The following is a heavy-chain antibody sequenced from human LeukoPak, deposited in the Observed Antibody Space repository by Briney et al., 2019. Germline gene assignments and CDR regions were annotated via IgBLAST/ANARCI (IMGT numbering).Heavy chain of an antibody. Sequence: GGSLRLSCAASGFTFSSYAMSWVRQAPGKGLEWVSAMSGSGGSTYYADSVKGRFTISRDNSKNTLYLQMNSLRAEDTAVYYCAKAVQMTTVLYWGQGTLVTVSS. J-gene: IGHJ4*02. CDR2: MSGSGGST. CDR3: AKAVQMTTVLY. V-gene: IGHV3-23*01. D-gene: IGHD4-17*01. CDR1: GFTFSSYA.